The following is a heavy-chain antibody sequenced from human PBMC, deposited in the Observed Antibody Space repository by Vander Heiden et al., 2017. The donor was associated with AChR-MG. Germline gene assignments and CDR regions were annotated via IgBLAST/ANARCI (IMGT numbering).Heavy chain of an antibody. J-gene: IGHJ6*03. CDR1: GYTFTSYY. V-gene: IGHV1-46*01. D-gene: IGHD3-10*01. Sequence: QVQLVQSGAEVKKPGASVKVSCKASGYTFTSYYMHWVRQAPGQGLEWMGIINPSGGSTSYAQKFQGRVTMTRDTSTSTVYMELSSLRSEDTAVYYCARDGGGSGYYYYYMDVWGKGTTVTVSS. CDR2: INPSGGST. CDR3: ARDGGGSGYYYYYMDV.